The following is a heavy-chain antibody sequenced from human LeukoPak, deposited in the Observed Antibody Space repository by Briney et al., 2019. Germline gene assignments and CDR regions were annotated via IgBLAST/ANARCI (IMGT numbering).Heavy chain of an antibody. CDR1: GGSFSGYY. D-gene: IGHD3-10*01. V-gene: IGHV4-34*01. J-gene: IGHJ6*04. CDR3: ARGHYYGSGSYGDYYYGMDV. CDR2: INHSGST. Sequence: PSETLSLTCAVYGGSFSGYYWSWIRQPPGKGLEWIGEINHSGSTNYNPSLKSRVTISVDTSKNQFSLKLSSVTAADTAVYYCARGHYYGSGSYGDYYYGMDVWGKGTTVTVSS.